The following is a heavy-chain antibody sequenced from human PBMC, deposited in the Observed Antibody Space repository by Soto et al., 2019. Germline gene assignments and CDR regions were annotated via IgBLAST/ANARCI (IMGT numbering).Heavy chain of an antibody. CDR2: VDPRDGST. J-gene: IGHJ4*02. CDR3: ARVRSSGREFDY. Sequence: QVQLVQSGAEMKRPGASVILSCKASGYIFTTYSIHWVRQTAGQGLEWMAKVDPRDGSTGYAQKFWGRGSRAWDTSTGTVSMEVSSRTSDDTATYYCARVRSSGREFDYWGQGTQVTVSS. D-gene: IGHD6-25*01. CDR1: GYIFTTYS. V-gene: IGHV1-46*01.